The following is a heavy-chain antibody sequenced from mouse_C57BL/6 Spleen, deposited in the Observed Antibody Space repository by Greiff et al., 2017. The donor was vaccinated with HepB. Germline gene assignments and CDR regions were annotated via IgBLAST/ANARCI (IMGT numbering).Heavy chain of an antibody. V-gene: IGHV14-4*01. CDR3: TTGSNYGY. D-gene: IGHD2-5*01. J-gene: IGHJ4*01. CDR1: GFNIKDDY. Sequence: EVQLQQSGAELVRPGASVKLSCTASGFNIKDDYMHWVKQRPEQGLEWIGWIDPENGDTEYASKFQGKATITADTSSNTAYLQLSSLTSEGTAVYYCTTGSNYGYWGQGTSVTVSS. CDR2: IDPENGDT.